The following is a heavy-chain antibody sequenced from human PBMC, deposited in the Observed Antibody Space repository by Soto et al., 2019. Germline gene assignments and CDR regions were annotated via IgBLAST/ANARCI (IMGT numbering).Heavy chain of an antibody. CDR1: GFNFNYYA. J-gene: IGHJ4*02. CDR3: AKDHPSNGWPAFDH. CDR2: IDAAENT. Sequence: EVQLLESGGGLVQPGGSLRLSCTASGFNFNYYAMSWVRQAPGKGLEWVSSIDAAENTYHADSVKGRFTISSDRSKNTLYLQMNSLRADDTATYYCAKDHPSNGWPAFDHWGQGTPVTVSS. V-gene: IGHV3-23*01. D-gene: IGHD6-19*01.